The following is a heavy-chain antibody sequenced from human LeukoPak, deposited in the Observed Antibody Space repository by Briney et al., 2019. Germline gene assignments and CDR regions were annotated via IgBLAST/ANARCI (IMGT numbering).Heavy chain of an antibody. V-gene: IGHV3-11*06. CDR3: ARERGSYGMDV. CDR1: GFTFSDYY. Sequence: PGGSLRLSCAASGFTFSDYYMSWIRQAPGKGLEWVSYISTSSAYTNYADSVKGRFTISRDNAKNSLYLQMSSLRDEDTAVYYCARERGSYGMDVWGQGTTVTVSS. D-gene: IGHD1-26*01. CDR2: ISTSSAYT. J-gene: IGHJ6*02.